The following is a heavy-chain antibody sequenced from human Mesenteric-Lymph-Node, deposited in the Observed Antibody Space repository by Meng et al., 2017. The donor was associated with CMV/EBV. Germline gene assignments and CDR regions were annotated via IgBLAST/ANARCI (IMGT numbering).Heavy chain of an antibody. CDR3: ARVEVIQLWYFDY. J-gene: IGHJ4*02. CDR1: GGSVSSAFYY. V-gene: IGHV4-61*01. D-gene: IGHD5-18*01. Sequence: GSLRLSCTVSGGSVSSAFYYWSWIRQPPGKGLEWIGYIYYSGSTNYNPSLKSRVTISIDTSKNQFSLKLSSVTAADTAVYYCARVEVIQLWYFDYWGQGTLVTVSS. CDR2: IYYSGST.